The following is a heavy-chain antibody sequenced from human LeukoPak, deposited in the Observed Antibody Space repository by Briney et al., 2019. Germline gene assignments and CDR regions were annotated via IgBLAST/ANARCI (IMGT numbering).Heavy chain of an antibody. CDR2: ISYDGSNK. CDR1: GFIFSNYA. J-gene: IGHJ4*02. CDR3: AKDDDYYDSSGYYYGVDY. V-gene: IGHV3-30-3*01. D-gene: IGHD3-22*01. Sequence: GGSLRLSCAASGFIFSNYAMHWVRQAPGKGLEWVAVISYDGSNKYYADSVKGRFTISRDNSKNTLYLQMNSLRAEDTAVYYCAKDDDYYDSSGYYYGVDYWGQGTLVTVSS.